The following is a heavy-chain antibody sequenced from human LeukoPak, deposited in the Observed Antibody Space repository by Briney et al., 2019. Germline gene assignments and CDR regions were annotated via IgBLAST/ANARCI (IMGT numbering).Heavy chain of an antibody. Sequence: GGSLRLSCAASGFTVSSNYMSWVRQAPGKGLEWVSVIYSGGSTYYADSVKGRFTISRDNPKNTLYLQMNSLRAEDTAVYYCARVPYYYYGMDVWGQGTTVTVSS. CDR2: IYSGGST. J-gene: IGHJ6*02. V-gene: IGHV3-53*01. CDR3: ARVPYYYYGMDV. CDR1: GFTVSSNY.